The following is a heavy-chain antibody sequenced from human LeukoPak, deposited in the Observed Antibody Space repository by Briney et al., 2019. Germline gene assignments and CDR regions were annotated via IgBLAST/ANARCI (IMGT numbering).Heavy chain of an antibody. CDR3: VREGFYFFDF. J-gene: IGHJ4*01. CDR2: IKKDGSET. CDR1: GFTFTNNF. Sequence: QPGGSLRLSCAASGFTFTNNFMSWVRQVPGKGLEWVANIKKDGSETTYADSVRGRFTIFRDNAKDSVYLQMNSLRAEDSATYYCVREGFYFFDFWGQGTLVTVSS. V-gene: IGHV3-7*01.